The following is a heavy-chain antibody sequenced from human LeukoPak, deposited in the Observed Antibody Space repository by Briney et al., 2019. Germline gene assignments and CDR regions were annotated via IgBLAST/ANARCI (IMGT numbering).Heavy chain of an antibody. Sequence: GRSLRLSCAASGFTFDDYAMHWVRQAPGKGLEWVSGISWNSGSIGYADSVKGRFTISRDNAKNSLYLQMNSLRAEGTALYYCAKSSGYLFSGSQIIDYWGQGTLVTVSP. J-gene: IGHJ4*02. V-gene: IGHV3-9*01. CDR3: AKSSGYLFSGSQIIDY. D-gene: IGHD3-22*01. CDR1: GFTFDDYA. CDR2: ISWNSGSI.